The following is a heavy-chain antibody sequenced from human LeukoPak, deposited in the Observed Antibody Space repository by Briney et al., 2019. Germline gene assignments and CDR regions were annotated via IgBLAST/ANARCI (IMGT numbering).Heavy chain of an antibody. D-gene: IGHD5-12*01. J-gene: IGHJ4*02. Sequence: GGSLRLSCAASGFPFSSYAMSWVRQAPGKGLEWVSAISGSGGSTYYADSVKGRFTISRDNAKNTLYLQMNSLRVEDTAVYYCAREGRVSGYDFDCWGQGTLVTVSS. CDR3: AREGRVSGYDFDC. CDR2: ISGSGGST. CDR1: GFPFSSYA. V-gene: IGHV3-23*01.